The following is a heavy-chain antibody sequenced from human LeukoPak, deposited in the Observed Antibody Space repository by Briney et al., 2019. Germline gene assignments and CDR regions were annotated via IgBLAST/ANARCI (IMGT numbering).Heavy chain of an antibody. J-gene: IGHJ6*03. CDR2: IYTSGST. D-gene: IGHD3-10*01. V-gene: IGHV4-61*09. Sequence: PSETPSLTCTVSGGSISSRSYCWGWIRQPAGKGLEWIGHIYTSGSTNYNPSLKSRVTISVDTSKNQFSLKLSSVTAADTAVYYCARGPGTMVPGSRRGYDGFYYYMDVWGKGTTVTISS. CDR1: GGSISSRSYC. CDR3: ARGPGTMVPGSRRGYDGFYYYMDV.